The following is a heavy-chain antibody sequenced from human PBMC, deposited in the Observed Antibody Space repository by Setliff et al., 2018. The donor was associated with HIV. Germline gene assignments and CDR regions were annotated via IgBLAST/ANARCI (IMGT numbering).Heavy chain of an antibody. CDR2: VTHSGRA. Sequence: SETLSLTCAVYGGSFSGYYWSWIRQPPGKGLEWIGEVTHSGRANYNPSLESRVTTSVDTSKKQFSLRLTSVTAADTAVYYCARGVRDNSGWSSYYFDYWGQGTLVTAPQ. D-gene: IGHD6-19*01. J-gene: IGHJ4*02. V-gene: IGHV4-34*01. CDR1: GGSFSGYY. CDR3: ARGVRDNSGWSSYYFDY.